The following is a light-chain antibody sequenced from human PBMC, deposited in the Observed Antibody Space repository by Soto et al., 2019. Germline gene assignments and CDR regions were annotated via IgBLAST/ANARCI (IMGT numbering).Light chain of an antibody. CDR1: QSVSSSY. V-gene: IGKV3-20*01. CDR2: GAS. Sequence: EIVLTQSPGTLSLSPGERATLSCRASQSVSSSYLAWYQQKPGQAPRLLIYGASSRATGIPDRFSGSGSGTDFTLTISRLEPEDFAAYYCQQYGSSPDTFGQGNKLEIK. J-gene: IGKJ2*01. CDR3: QQYGSSPDT.